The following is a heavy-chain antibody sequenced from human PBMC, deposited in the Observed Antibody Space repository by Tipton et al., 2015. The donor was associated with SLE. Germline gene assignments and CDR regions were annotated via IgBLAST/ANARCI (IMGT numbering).Heavy chain of an antibody. D-gene: IGHD3-3*01. Sequence: TLSLTCTVSGGSISSSSYYWGWIRQPPGKGLEWIGSIYYSGSTYYNPSLKSRLTMSVDTSKNQFSLKLSSVTAADTAVYYCARLPVTIFGVVRIPGHFDYWGQATLVAVSS. J-gene: IGHJ4*02. CDR2: IYYSGST. V-gene: IGHV4-39*07. CDR1: GGSISSSSYY. CDR3: ARLPVTIFGVVRIPGHFDY.